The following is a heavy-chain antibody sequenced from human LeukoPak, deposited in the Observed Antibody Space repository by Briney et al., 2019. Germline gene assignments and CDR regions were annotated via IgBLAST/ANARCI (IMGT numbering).Heavy chain of an antibody. D-gene: IGHD6-13*01. CDR3: ARATGIAPRNYYHYYGLDV. CDR1: GFTFRSYW. V-gene: IGHV3-7*01. J-gene: IGHJ6*02. CDR2: IMQDGSER. Sequence: GGSLRLSCAASGFTFRSYWMTWVRQAPGKGLEWVANIMQDGSERYYVDSVKGPFPISRDNAKNSLFLQMNSLRAEDTAVYYCARATGIAPRNYYHYYGLDVWGQGTTVIVSS.